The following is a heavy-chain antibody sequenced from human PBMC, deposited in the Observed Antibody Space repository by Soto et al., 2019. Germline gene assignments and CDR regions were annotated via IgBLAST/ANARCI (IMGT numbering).Heavy chain of an antibody. V-gene: IGHV4-34*01. CDR1: GGSFSGYY. D-gene: IGHD5-12*01. Sequence: SETLSLTCAVYGGSFSGYYWSWIRQPPGKGLEWIGEINHSGSTNYNPSLKSRVTISVDTSKNQFSLKLSSVAAADTAVYYCARGVDIVATIPPPYFDYWGQGTLVTVSS. CDR2: INHSGST. CDR3: ARGVDIVATIPPPYFDY. J-gene: IGHJ4*02.